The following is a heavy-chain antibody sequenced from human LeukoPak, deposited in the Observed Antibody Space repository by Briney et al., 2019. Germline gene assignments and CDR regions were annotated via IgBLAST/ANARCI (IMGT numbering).Heavy chain of an antibody. D-gene: IGHD3-22*01. CDR3: ARGLVRYYDSSGYSLGFDY. V-gene: IGHV1-2*02. Sequence: ASVKVSCKASGYTFTGYYMHWVRQAPGQGLEWMGWITPNSGGTNYAQKFQGRVTMARDTSISTAYMELSRLRSDDTAVYYCARGLVRYYDSSGYSLGFDYWGQGTLVTVSS. CDR2: ITPNSGGT. J-gene: IGHJ4*02. CDR1: GYTFTGYY.